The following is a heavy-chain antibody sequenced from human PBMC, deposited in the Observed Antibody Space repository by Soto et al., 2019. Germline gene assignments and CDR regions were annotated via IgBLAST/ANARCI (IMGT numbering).Heavy chain of an antibody. CDR1: GYTFTSYA. J-gene: IGHJ4*02. CDR2: INAGNGNT. Sequence: QVQLVQSGAEEKKPGASVKVSCKASGYTFTSYAMHWVRQAPGQRLEWMGWINAGNGNTKYSQKFQGRVTITRDTXXSTAYMELSSLRSEDTAVYYCARGPSLPGPGVLHYWGQGTLVTVSS. D-gene: IGHD1-26*01. CDR3: ARGPSLPGPGVLHY. V-gene: IGHV1-3*05.